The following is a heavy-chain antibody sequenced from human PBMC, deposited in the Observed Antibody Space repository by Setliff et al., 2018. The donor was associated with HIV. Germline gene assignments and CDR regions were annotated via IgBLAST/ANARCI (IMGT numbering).Heavy chain of an antibody. D-gene: IGHD2-21*02. Sequence: SETLSLTCTVSGGSITGYYWSWIRQPAGKGLEWIGRIYTSGSTNYNPSLRSRVTMSVDTSKNQFSLKETSVTAADTAVYYCTRDLWGDDYYYNNMDVWGKGTTVTVSS. CDR3: TRDLWGDDYYYNNMDV. V-gene: IGHV4-4*07. J-gene: IGHJ6*03. CDR1: GGSITGYY. CDR2: IYTSGST.